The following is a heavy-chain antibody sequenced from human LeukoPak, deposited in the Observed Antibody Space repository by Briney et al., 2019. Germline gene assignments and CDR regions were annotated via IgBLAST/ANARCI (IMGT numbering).Heavy chain of an antibody. V-gene: IGHV3-23*01. J-gene: IGHJ6*02. CDR1: GFIFDTHT. D-gene: IGHD1-14*01. CDR3: VRRATVRGMDF. CDR2: ISGSGDST. Sequence: GGPLRLSCTASGFIFDTHTLTWVRQAPGKGLEWVASISGSGDSTNYGDSVKGRFTISRDNFKRTVHLEMSNLRADDTAMYYCVRRATVRGMDFWGLGTTVIVSS.